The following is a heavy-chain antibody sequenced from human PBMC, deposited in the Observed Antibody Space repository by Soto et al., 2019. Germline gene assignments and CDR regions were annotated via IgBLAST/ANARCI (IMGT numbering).Heavy chain of an antibody. CDR2: IFYSGST. J-gene: IGHJ4*02. V-gene: IGHV4-31*03. CDR3: ARAPGDYFDY. Sequence: QVQLQESGPGLVKPSQTLSLTCTVSGGSISSGGYYWSWIRQHPGKGLEWIGYIFYSGSTYYNPSLXGGVSIXXDASKNQFSLKLSSVTAADTAVYYCARAPGDYFDYWGQGTLVTVSS. CDR1: GGSISSGGYY.